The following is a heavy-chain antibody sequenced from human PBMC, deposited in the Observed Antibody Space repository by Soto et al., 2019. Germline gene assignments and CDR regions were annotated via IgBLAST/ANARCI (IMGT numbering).Heavy chain of an antibody. D-gene: IGHD3-16*01. CDR3: ARGRTWGARDFDY. V-gene: IGHV1-18*01. Sequence: QVQLVQSGGEVKSPGASVRVSCKASGYTFNTYGISWVRQAPGQGLEWMGWISAYNGHTDYAQKFQGRVTMTTDTSTNTISMELRGLRSDDTAVYYCARGRTWGARDFDYWGQGTLVTVSS. CDR2: ISAYNGHT. CDR1: GYTFNTYG. J-gene: IGHJ4*02.